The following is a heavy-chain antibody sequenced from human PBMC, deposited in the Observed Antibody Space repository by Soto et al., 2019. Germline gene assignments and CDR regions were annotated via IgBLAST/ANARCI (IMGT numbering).Heavy chain of an antibody. J-gene: IGHJ5*01. CDR3: ARLIGNSWLES. CDR2: ISAYNGNT. Sequence: ASVKASCKASGYTFTSYGISLVRQAPGQGLEWMGWISAYNGNTNYAQKLQGRVTMTTDTSNNQVSLQLNSVTPDDTAVYYCARLIGNSWLESWGQGTLVTVSS. CDR1: GYTFTSYG. D-gene: IGHD3-16*01. V-gene: IGHV1-18*01.